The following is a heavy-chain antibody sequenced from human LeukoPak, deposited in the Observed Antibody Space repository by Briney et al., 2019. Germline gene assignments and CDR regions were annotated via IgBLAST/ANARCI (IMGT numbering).Heavy chain of an antibody. Sequence: PGGSLRLSCAASGFTFSSYAMSWVRQAPGKGLEWVSAISGSGGSTYYADSVKGRFTISRDNSKNTLYLQMNSLRAEDTAVYYCAKEGLYYDSSGYYSGSFDYWGQGTLVTVSP. CDR3: AKEGLYYDSSGYYSGSFDY. V-gene: IGHV3-23*01. D-gene: IGHD3-22*01. J-gene: IGHJ4*02. CDR1: GFTFSSYA. CDR2: ISGSGGST.